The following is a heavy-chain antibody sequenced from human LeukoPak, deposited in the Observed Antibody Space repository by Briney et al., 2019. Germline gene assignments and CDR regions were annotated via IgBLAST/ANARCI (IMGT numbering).Heavy chain of an antibody. CDR1: GFTFSSYW. V-gene: IGHV3-74*01. CDR2: INSDGSST. CDR3: ATKWTYDAFDI. J-gene: IGHJ3*02. Sequence: GGSLRLSCAASGFTFSSYWMHWVRQGPGKGLVWVSRINSDGSSTRYADSVMGRFTISRDNAKNTLYLQMDSLRADDTAVYYCATKWTYDAFDIWGQGTMVTVSS. D-gene: IGHD1-26*01.